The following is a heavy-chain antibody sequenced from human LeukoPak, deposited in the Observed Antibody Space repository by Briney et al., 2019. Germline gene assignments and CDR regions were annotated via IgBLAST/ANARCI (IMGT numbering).Heavy chain of an antibody. V-gene: IGHV1-2*02. Sequence: ASVKVSCKASGYTFTGYYMHWVRQAPGQGLEWMGWINPNSGGTNYAQKFQGRVTMTRDTSISTAYMGLSRLRSDDTAVYYCASGTLYSSSWYYFDYWGQGTLVTVSS. CDR1: GYTFTGYY. J-gene: IGHJ4*02. CDR3: ASGTLYSSSWYYFDY. CDR2: INPNSGGT. D-gene: IGHD6-13*01.